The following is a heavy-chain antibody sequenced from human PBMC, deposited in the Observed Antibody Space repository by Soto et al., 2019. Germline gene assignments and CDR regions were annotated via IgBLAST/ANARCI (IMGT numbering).Heavy chain of an antibody. Sequence: GGSRILSCLSAGLTVSGFAMRWVRHVPGRGLEWVASLDCAGGSTYYAESVRGRFSISRDNSQNTLFLQMKRLTVDDTAIYYCAAPRDEYGSGVSWFTYGMDILGQGTTVTVSS. D-gene: IGHD3-10*01. CDR2: LDCAGGST. J-gene: IGHJ6*02. CDR1: GLTVSGFA. V-gene: IGHV3-23*01. CDR3: AAPRDEYGSGVSWFTYGMDI.